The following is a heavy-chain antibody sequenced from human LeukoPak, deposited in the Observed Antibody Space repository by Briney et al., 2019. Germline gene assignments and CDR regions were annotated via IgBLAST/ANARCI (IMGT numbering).Heavy chain of an antibody. CDR3: ARALDTAMAAFDY. V-gene: IGHV3-11*01. Sequence: PGGSLRLSCAASGFTFSDYYMSWIRQAPGKGLERGSYISSSGSTIYYADSVKGRFTISRDNAKNSLYLQMNSLRAEDTAVYYCARALDTAMAAFDYWGQGTLVTVSS. CDR2: ISSSGSTI. D-gene: IGHD5-18*01. J-gene: IGHJ4*02. CDR1: GFTFSDYY.